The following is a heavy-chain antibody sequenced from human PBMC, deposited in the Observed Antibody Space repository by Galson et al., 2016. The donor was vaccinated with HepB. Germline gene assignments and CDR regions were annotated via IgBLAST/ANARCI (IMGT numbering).Heavy chain of an antibody. D-gene: IGHD3-10*01. CDR3: ARGNFYGSGSYSAADD. CDR1: GFTFSSST. J-gene: IGHJ4*02. CDR2: LSGSSPSI. V-gene: IGHV3-21*01. Sequence: SLRLSCAASGFTFSSSTMIWLRHAPGKGLEWVSSLSGSSPSIYYADSVRGRFTSSRDNAKKSLYLQMKSLSAEDTAVYYCARGNFYGSGSYSAADDWGQGTLVIVSS.